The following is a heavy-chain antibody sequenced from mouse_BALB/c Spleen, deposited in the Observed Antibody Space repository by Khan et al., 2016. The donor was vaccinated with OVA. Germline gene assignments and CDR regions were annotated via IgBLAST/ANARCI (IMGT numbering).Heavy chain of an antibody. CDR1: GYTFTSYD. V-gene: IGHV1-85*01. J-gene: IGHJ1*01. CDR2: FFPGDGST. Sequence: QVQLQQSGAELVKPGASVKLSCKASGYTFTSYDINWVRQRPEQGLEWIGWFFPGDGSTKYHETFKGKATLTSDKSSSTAYMQRRRLRTDDSAVDAGERHYCGSILYWYVDVWGAGTTGTVSS. CDR3: ERHYCGSILYWYVDV. D-gene: IGHD1-1*01.